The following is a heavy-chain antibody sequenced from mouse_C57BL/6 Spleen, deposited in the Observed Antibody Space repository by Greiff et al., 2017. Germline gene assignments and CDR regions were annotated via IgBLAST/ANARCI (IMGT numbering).Heavy chain of an antibody. J-gene: IGHJ2*01. CDR1: GYTFTSYW. D-gene: IGHD1-1*01. CDR2: IYPGSGST. CDR3: ARGATVSVYFDY. Sequence: QVQLQQPGAELVKPGASVKMSCKASGYTFTSYWITWVKQRPGQGLEWIGDIYPGSGSTNYNEKFKSKATLTVDTSSSTAYMQLSSLTSEDSAVYYCARGATVSVYFDYWGQGTTLTVSS. V-gene: IGHV1-55*01.